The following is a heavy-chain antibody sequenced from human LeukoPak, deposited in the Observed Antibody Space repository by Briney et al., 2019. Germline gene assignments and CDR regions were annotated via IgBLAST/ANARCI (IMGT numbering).Heavy chain of an antibody. CDR2: IASDGSST. D-gene: IGHD4-23*01. CDR3: ARGRPHGNDY. CDR1: GFTFSSYW. Sequence: GGSLRLSCAASGFTFSSYWMNWVRQAPGKGLVWVSRIASDGSSTTYADSVKGRFSISRDNAKNTLYLQMDSLRVEDSAVYYCARGRPHGNDYWGQGTLVTVSS. V-gene: IGHV3-74*01. J-gene: IGHJ4*02.